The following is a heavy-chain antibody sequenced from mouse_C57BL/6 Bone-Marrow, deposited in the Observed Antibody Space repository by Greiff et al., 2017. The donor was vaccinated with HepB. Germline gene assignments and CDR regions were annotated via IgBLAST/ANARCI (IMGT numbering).Heavy chain of an antibody. Sequence: VKLQQPGAELVKPGASVKMSCKASGYTFTSYWITWVKQRPGQGLEWIGDIYPGSGSTNYNEKFKSKATLTVDTSSSTAYMQLSSLTSEDSAVYYCAREYYSNYGAMDYWGQGTSVTVSS. V-gene: IGHV1-55*01. D-gene: IGHD2-5*01. J-gene: IGHJ4*01. CDR2: IYPGSGST. CDR3: AREYYSNYGAMDY. CDR1: GYTFTSYW.